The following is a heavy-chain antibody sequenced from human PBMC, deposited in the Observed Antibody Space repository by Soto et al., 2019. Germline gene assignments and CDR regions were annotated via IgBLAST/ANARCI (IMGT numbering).Heavy chain of an antibody. CDR2: IVVGSGNT. D-gene: IGHD3-10*01. CDR3: AADEGQSHGYGSH. CDR1: GFTFTSSA. J-gene: IGHJ4*02. V-gene: IGHV1-58*01. Sequence: QMQLVQSGPEVKKPGTSVKVSCKASGFTFTSSAVQWVRQARGQRLEWIGWIVVGSGNTNYAQKFQERITITRDISTSTANMQLSSLRSEDTADYYCAADEGQSHGYGSHWGQGTLVTVSS.